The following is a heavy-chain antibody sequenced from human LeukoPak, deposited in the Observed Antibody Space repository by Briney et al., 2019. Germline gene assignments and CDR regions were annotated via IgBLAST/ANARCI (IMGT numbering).Heavy chain of an antibody. Sequence: GGSLRLSCAASGFTFSSYAMSWVRQAPGKGLEWVSAISGSGGCTYYADSVKGRFTISRDNSKNTLYLQMNSLRAEDTAVYYCAKRTDYGGNSALDYWGQGTLVTVSS. J-gene: IGHJ4*02. V-gene: IGHV3-23*01. D-gene: IGHD4-23*01. CDR3: AKRTDYGGNSALDY. CDR1: GFTFSSYA. CDR2: ISGSGGCT.